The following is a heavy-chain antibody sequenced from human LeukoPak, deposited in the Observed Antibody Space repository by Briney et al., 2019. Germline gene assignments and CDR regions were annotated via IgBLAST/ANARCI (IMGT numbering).Heavy chain of an antibody. CDR1: GFTFSSYG. V-gene: IGHV3-30*18. Sequence: PGGSLRLSCAASGFTFSSYGMHWDRQAPGKGLEWVAVISYDGSNKYYADSVKGRFTISRDNSKNTLYLQINSLRAEDTAVYYCAKEQRGYYYATGYFYYYGMDVWGQGTTVTVSS. J-gene: IGHJ6*02. D-gene: IGHD3-10*01. CDR2: ISYDGSNK. CDR3: AKEQRGYYYATGYFYYYGMDV.